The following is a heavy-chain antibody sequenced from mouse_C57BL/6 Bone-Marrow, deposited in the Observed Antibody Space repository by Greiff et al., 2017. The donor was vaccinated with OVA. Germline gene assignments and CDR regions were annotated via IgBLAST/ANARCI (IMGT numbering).Heavy chain of an antibody. CDR3: AREEGLRPYFDV. CDR2: INPNNGGT. J-gene: IGHJ1*03. V-gene: IGHV1-26*01. D-gene: IGHD2-4*01. Sequence: VQLQQSGPELVKPGASVKISCKASGYTFTDYYMNWVKQSHGKSLEWIGDINPNNGGTSYNQKFKGKATLTVDKSSSTAYMELRSLTSEDSAVYYCAREEGLRPYFDVWGTGTTVTVSS. CDR1: GYTFTDYY.